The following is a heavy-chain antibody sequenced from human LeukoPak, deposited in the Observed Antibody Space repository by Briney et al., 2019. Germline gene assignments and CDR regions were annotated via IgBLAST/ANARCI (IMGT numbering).Heavy chain of an antibody. J-gene: IGHJ6*03. CDR1: GFTFSSYS. CDR2: ISSSSSYI. D-gene: IGHD3-10*01. V-gene: IGHV3-21*01. CDR3: AKDGNYYGSGSYYFRQIIKYYYYMDV. Sequence: PGGSLRLSCAASGFTFSSYSMNWVRQAPGKGLEWVSSISSSSSYIYYADSVKGRFTISRDNSKNTLYLQMNSLGAEDTAVYYCAKDGNYYGSGSYYFRQIIKYYYYMDVWGKGTTVTVSS.